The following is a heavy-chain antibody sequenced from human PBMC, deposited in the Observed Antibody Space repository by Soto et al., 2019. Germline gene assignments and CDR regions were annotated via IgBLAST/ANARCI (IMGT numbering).Heavy chain of an antibody. J-gene: IGHJ5*02. D-gene: IGHD2-2*01. CDR1: GGSISSGGYS. CDR3: AGVHHQEGWFDP. Sequence: SETLSLTCAVSGGSISSGGYSWSWIRQPPGKGLEWIGYIYHSGSTYYNPSLKSRVTISVDRSKNQFSLKLSSVTAADTAVYYCAGVHHQEGWFDPWGQGTLVTVSS. V-gene: IGHV4-30-2*01. CDR2: IYHSGST.